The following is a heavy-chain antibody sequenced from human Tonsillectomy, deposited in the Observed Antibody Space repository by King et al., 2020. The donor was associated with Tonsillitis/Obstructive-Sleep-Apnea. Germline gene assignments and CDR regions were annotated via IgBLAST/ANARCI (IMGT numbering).Heavy chain of an antibody. D-gene: IGHD3-9*01. CDR2: IYYSGST. CDR1: GGSISSYY. V-gene: IGHV4-59*01. Sequence: VQLQESGPGLVKPSETLSLTCTVSGGSISSYYWSWIRQPPGKGLEWIGYIYYSGSTNYNPSLKSRVTISVDTSKNQFSLKLSSVTAADTAVYYCARAPPLPDYDMLTGYYLDAFDIWGQGTMVTVSS. J-gene: IGHJ3*02. CDR3: ARAPPLPDYDMLTGYYLDAFDI.